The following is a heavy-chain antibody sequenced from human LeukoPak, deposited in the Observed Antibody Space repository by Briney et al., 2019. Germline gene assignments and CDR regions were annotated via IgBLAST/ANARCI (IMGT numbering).Heavy chain of an antibody. Sequence: SETLSLTCAVYGGSFSGYYWSWIRQPPGKGLEWIGEINHSGSTNYNPSLKSRVTISVDTSKNQFSLKLSSVTAADTAVYYCARETTAHGYFDYWGQGTLVTVSS. CDR2: INHSGST. J-gene: IGHJ4*02. CDR1: GGSFSGYY. CDR3: ARETTAHGYFDY. V-gene: IGHV4-34*01. D-gene: IGHD4-17*01.